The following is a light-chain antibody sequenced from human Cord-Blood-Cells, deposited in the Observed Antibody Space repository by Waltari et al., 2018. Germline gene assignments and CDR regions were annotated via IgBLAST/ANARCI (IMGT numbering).Light chain of an antibody. Sequence: QSALTQPASVSGSPGQSITISCTGPSSDGGRYNLVSWYQQHPGKAPKLMIYEGSKRPSGVSNRFSGSKSGNTASLTISGLQAEDEADYYCCSYAGSSTYVVFGGGTKLTVL. J-gene: IGLJ2*01. CDR3: CSYAGSSTYVV. CDR1: SSDGGRYNL. CDR2: EGS. V-gene: IGLV2-23*01.